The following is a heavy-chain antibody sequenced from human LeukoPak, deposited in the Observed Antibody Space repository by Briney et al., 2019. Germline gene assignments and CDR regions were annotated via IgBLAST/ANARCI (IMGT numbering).Heavy chain of an antibody. Sequence: GGSLRLSCAASGFTFSSYGMHWVRQAPGKGLEWVAVIWYDGSNKYYADSVKGRFTISRDNSKNTLYLQMNSLRAEDTAVYYCAKDYNLMVRGIYYFDYWGQGTLVTASS. CDR2: IWYDGSNK. CDR1: GFTFSSYG. V-gene: IGHV3-33*06. D-gene: IGHD3-10*01. J-gene: IGHJ4*02. CDR3: AKDYNLMVRGIYYFDY.